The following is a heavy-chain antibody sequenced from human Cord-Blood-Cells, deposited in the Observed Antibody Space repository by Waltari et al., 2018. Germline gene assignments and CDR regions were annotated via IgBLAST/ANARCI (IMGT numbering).Heavy chain of an antibody. CDR2: LIPIFGTA. Sequence: QVQLVQSGADVKKPGSSVKVSCKASGGTFSSYAISWVRQAPGQGPEWMGGLIPIFGTANSATKFQGRVTSTADESTSTAYMGRSSLRSEDTAVYYCARASDIVVVPAAIDYYYMDVWGKGTTVTVSS. V-gene: IGHV1-69*01. CDR1: GGTFSSYA. D-gene: IGHD2-2*01. CDR3: ARASDIVVVPAAIDYYYMDV. J-gene: IGHJ6*03.